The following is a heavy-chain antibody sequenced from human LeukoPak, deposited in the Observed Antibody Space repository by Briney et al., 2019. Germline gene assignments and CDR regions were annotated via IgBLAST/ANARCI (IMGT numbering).Heavy chain of an antibody. CDR2: IAYDGSRK. CDR3: ARDVVRGLNWFDP. V-gene: IGHV3-33*05. CDR1: GFTFSGYG. D-gene: IGHD3-10*01. J-gene: IGHJ5*02. Sequence: GGSLRLSCAGSGFTFSGYGMHWVRQAPGKGLEWVTGIAYDGSRKHYADSVKGRFTISRDNSKSTLYLEMNSLRVEDTAVYYCARDVVRGLNWFDPWGQGVLVTVSS.